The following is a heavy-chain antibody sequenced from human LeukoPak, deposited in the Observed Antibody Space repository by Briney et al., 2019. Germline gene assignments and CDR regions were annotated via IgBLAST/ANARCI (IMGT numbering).Heavy chain of an antibody. J-gene: IGHJ4*02. D-gene: IGHD6-19*01. CDR3: VKDGRYSSGWYGY. V-gene: IGHV3-23*01. CDR2: ISGSGGST. Sequence: GGSLRLSCAASGFSFSSYAMSWVRQAPGKGLEWVSAISGSGGSTYYADSVKGRFTISRDNSKNTLYLQMNSLRAEDTAVYYCVKDGRYSSGWYGYWGQGTLVTVSS. CDR1: GFSFSSYA.